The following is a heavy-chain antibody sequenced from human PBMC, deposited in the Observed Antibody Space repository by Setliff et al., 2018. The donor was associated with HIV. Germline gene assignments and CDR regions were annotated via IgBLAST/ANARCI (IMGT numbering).Heavy chain of an antibody. CDR2: ASYSRST. J-gene: IGHJ5*02. CDR3: ARDIQAAGTGWFDP. V-gene: IGHV4-59*12. CDR1: GGSISSYY. Sequence: SETLSLTCTVSGGSISSYYWSWIRQPPGKGLEWIGYASYSRSTYYNPSLKSRVTISLDTSKNQFSLKLSSVTAADTAVYYCARDIQAAGTGWFDPWGQGTLVTVSS. D-gene: IGHD6-13*01.